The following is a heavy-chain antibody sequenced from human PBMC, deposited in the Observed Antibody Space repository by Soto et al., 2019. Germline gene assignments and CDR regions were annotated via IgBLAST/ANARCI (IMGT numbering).Heavy chain of an antibody. CDR2: IIPIFGTA. V-gene: IGHV1-69*13. CDR3: ARDSNSSGWYDLDP. J-gene: IGHJ5*02. CDR1: GYTFTSYY. D-gene: IGHD6-19*01. Sequence: SVKVSCKASGYTFTSYYMHWVRQAPGQGLEWMGGIIPIFGTANYAQKFQGRVTITADESTSTAYMELSSLRSEDTAVYYCARDSNSSGWYDLDPWGQGTLVTVSS.